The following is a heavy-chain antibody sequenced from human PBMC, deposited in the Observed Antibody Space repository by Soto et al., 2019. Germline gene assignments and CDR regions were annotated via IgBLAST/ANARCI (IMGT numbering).Heavy chain of an antibody. CDR2: INPNSGGT. Sequence: ASVKVSCRVSGFTLTAYLIHWVRPAPGPGLEGMGWINPNSGGTNYAQKFQGWVTMTRDTSISTAYMELSRLRSDDTAVYYCARLHGYCINSSCYGHYAMDVWGQGTTVTVSS. CDR1: GFTLTAYL. J-gene: IGHJ6*02. V-gene: IGHV1-2*04. CDR3: ARLHGYCINSSCYGHYAMDV. D-gene: IGHD2-2*01.